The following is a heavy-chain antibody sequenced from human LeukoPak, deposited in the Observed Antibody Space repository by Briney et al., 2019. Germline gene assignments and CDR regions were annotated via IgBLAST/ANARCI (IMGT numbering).Heavy chain of an antibody. V-gene: IGHV1-18*01. D-gene: IGHD2-15*01. Sequence: APVKVSCKASGYTFTSYGISWVRQAPGQGLEWMGWISAYNGNTNYAQKLQGRVTMTTDTSTSTAYMELRSLRSDDTAVYYCARDRGWSYSRYYFDYWGQGTLVTVSS. CDR3: ARDRGWSYSRYYFDY. CDR2: ISAYNGNT. CDR1: GYTFTSYG. J-gene: IGHJ4*02.